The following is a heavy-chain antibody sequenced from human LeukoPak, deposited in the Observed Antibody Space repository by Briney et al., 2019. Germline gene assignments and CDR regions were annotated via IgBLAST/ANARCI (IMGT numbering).Heavy chain of an antibody. D-gene: IGHD6-13*01. CDR1: GGSISSYY. CDR3: ARDGGSSRIFDY. J-gene: IGHJ4*02. CDR2: IYYNGST. Sequence: PSQTLSLTCTVSGGSISSYYWSWIRQPPGKGLEWIGYIYYNGSTNYNPSLKSRVTISVDTSKNQFSLKLSSVTAADTAVYYCARDGGSSRIFDYWGQGTLVTVSS. V-gene: IGHV4-59*01.